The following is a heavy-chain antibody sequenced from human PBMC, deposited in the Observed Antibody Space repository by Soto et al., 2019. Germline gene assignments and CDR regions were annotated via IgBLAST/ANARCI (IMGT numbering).Heavy chain of an antibody. J-gene: IGHJ6*02. D-gene: IGHD6-19*01. Sequence: QVQLVQSGAEVKKPGASGKVSCKASGYTFTSYAMHWVRQAPGQRLEWMGWINAGNGNTKYSQKFQGRVTITRDTSASTAYMELSSLRSEDTAVYYCARTTVALDYYYYYGMDVWGQGTTVNGSS. CDR2: INAGNGNT. V-gene: IGHV1-3*01. CDR3: ARTTVALDYYYYYGMDV. CDR1: GYTFTSYA.